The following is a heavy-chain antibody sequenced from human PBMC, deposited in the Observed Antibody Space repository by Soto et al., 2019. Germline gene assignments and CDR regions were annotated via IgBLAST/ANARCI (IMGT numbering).Heavy chain of an antibody. CDR1: GFTFSSYG. V-gene: IGHV3-30*18. CDR2: ISYDGGNE. Sequence: QVQLVESGGGVVQPGRSLRLSCAASGFTFSSYGMHWVRQAPGKGLEWVAVISYDGGNEYSADSVKGRFTISRDNSKNTLYLQMNSLRVEDTAVYYCVKDTYSSGCYSPGPWGQGTLVTVSS. J-gene: IGHJ5*02. D-gene: IGHD6-19*01. CDR3: VKDTYSSGCYSPGP.